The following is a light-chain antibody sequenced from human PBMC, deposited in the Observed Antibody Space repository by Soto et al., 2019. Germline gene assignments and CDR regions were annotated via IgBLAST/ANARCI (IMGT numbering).Light chain of an antibody. CDR1: QSVSNR. CDR2: HAS. V-gene: IGKV1-5*01. CDR3: QQYNSYS. Sequence: EIRMTQSASTLPACVGDGVSIXCRASQSVSNRLDWYQQKTGTAPKVLIYHASNLQSGVPSRFSGSGSGTECTLTISSLQPDEFATDYCQQYNSYSFGQGTKVDIK. J-gene: IGKJ1*01.